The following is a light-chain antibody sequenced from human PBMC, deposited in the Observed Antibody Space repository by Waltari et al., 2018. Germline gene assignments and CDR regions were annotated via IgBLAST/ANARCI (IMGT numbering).Light chain of an antibody. CDR2: INSDGSH. CDR3: QTWGTGTWV. CDR1: SGPSSCA. Sequence: QLVVTQSPSASASLGASVKFTCTLTSGPSSCASEWHQQKPEKGPRYLMKINSDGSHKKGDGIPDRFSGSSSGAERYLTISSLQSEDEADYYCQTWGTGTWVFGGGTKLTVL. V-gene: IGLV4-69*01. J-gene: IGLJ3*02.